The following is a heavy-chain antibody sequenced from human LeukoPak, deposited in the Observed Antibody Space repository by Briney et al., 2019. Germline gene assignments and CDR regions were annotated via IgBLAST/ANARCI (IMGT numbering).Heavy chain of an antibody. CDR1: GFTFSSYA. D-gene: IGHD1-26*01. CDR2: INTDGGDT. CDR3: ARDEKIVGASGQDY. V-gene: IGHV3-74*01. Sequence: GGSLRLSCAASGFTFSSYAMSWVRQAPGKGLEWVSRINTDGGDTIYADSVKGRFTISRDNAKNTLFLQMNSLRAEDTAAYYCARDEKIVGASGQDYWGQGTLVTVSS. J-gene: IGHJ4*02.